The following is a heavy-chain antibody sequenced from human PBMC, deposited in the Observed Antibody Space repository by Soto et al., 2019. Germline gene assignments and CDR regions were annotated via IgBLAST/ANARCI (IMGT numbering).Heavy chain of an antibody. CDR1: GFTFSSYA. V-gene: IGHV3-23*01. J-gene: IGHJ3*02. CDR2: ISGSGGST. D-gene: IGHD3-9*01. CDR3: AKDEVLRYFDWLSYAFDI. Sequence: EVQLLESGGGLVQPGGSLRLSCAASGFTFSSYAMSWVRQAPGKGLEWVSAISGSGGSTYYADSVKGRFTISRDNSKATLYLQMNSLRAEDTAVSYCAKDEVLRYFDWLSYAFDIWGQGTMVTVSS.